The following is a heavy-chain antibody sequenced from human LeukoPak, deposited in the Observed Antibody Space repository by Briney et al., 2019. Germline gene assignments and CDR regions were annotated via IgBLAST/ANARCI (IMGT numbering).Heavy chain of an antibody. D-gene: IGHD3-9*01. CDR2: IYSGGST. V-gene: IGHV3-53*01. CDR3: ARGRDILTLFDY. CDR1: RFTFTAAW. J-gene: IGHJ4*02. Sequence: GGSLRLSCAVSRFTFTAAWMSWVRQAPGKGLEWVSVIYSGGSTYYADSVKGRFTISRDNSKNTLYLQMNSLRAEDTAVYYCARGRDILTLFDYWGQGTLVTVSS.